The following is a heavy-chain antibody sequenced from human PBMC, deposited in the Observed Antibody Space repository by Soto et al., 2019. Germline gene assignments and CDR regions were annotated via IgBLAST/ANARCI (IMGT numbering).Heavy chain of an antibody. J-gene: IGHJ6*02. Sequence: KTSETLSLTCAVYGGSFSGYYWSWIRQPPGKGLEWIGEINHSGSTNYNPSLKSRVTISVDTSKNQFSLKLSSVTAADTAVYYCARGLLHRGLSGCMDVWGQGTTVTVSS. V-gene: IGHV4-34*01. CDR1: GGSFSGYY. CDR3: ARGLLHRGLSGCMDV. D-gene: IGHD7-27*01. CDR2: INHSGST.